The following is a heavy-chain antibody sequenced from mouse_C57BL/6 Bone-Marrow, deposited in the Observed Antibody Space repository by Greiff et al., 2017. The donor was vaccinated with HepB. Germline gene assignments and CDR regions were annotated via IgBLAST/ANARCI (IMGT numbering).Heavy chain of an antibody. J-gene: IGHJ3*01. Sequence: QVQLKQPGAELVKPGASVKLSCKASGYTFTSYWMQWVKQRPGQGLEWIGEIDPSDSYTNYNQKFKGKATLTVDTSSSTAYMQLSSLTSEDSAVYYCARWGVGGFAYWGRGTLVTVSA. CDR2: IDPSDSYT. CDR1: GYTFTSYW. V-gene: IGHV1-50*01. CDR3: ARWGVGGFAY.